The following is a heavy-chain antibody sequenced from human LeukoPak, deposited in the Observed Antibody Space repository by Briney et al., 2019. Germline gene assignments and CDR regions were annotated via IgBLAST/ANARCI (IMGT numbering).Heavy chain of an antibody. CDR3: ARGRIVVVPAATTGFDY. CDR2: IYYGGST. J-gene: IGHJ4*02. D-gene: IGHD2-2*01. V-gene: IGHV4-30-4*08. Sequence: SSETLSLTCTVSGGSISSGDYYWSWIRQPPGKGLEWIGYIYYGGSTYYNPSLKSRVTISVDTSKNQFSLKLSSVTAADTAVYYCARGRIVVVPAATTGFDYWGQGTLVTVSS. CDR1: GGSISSGDYY.